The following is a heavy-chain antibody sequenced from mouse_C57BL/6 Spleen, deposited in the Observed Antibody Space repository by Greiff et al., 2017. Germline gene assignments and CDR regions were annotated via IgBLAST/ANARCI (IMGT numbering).Heavy chain of an antibody. CDR1: GYAFSSYW. V-gene: IGHV1-80*01. D-gene: IGHD2-5*01. J-gene: IGHJ3*01. CDR3: AREGIYSNPFAY. CDR2: IYPGDGDT. Sequence: QVQLQQSGAELVKPGASVKISCKASGYAFSSYWMNWVKQRPGKGLEWIGQIYPGDGDTNYNGKFKGKATLTADKSSSTAYMQLSSLTSEDSAVYFCAREGIYSNPFAYWGQGTLVTVSA.